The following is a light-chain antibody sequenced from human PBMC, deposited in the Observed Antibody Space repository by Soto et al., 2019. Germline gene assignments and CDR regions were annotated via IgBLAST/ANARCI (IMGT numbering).Light chain of an antibody. CDR3: QQYDSSPVT. CDR1: QSVSSSY. V-gene: IGKV3-20*01. J-gene: IGKJ2*01. CDR2: GAS. Sequence: ENVLTQSPGTLSLSPGERATLSCRASQSVSSSYLTWYQQKPGQAPRLLIYGASSRATDIPDRFSGRGSGTVFTLTISRLEPEDFAVYYCQQYDSSPVTFGQGTKLEIK.